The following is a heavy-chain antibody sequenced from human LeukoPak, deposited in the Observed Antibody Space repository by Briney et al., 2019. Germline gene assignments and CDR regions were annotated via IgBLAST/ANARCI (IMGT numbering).Heavy chain of an antibody. J-gene: IGHJ6*02. D-gene: IGHD2-8*01. CDR1: GFTFSGYT. Sequence: GGSLRLSCEASGFTFSGYTINWVRQAPGKGLQWVSSIDSSSTYIYYADSVKGRFTISRDNSKNTVYVQMNSLRAEDTAAYYCAKGVGYGGMDVWGQGTTVTVSS. CDR3: AKGVGYGGMDV. CDR2: IDSSSTYI. V-gene: IGHV3-21*01.